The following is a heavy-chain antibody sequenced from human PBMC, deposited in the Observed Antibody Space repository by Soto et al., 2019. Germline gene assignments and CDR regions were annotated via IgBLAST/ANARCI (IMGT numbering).Heavy chain of an antibody. CDR2: ISYDGSNK. D-gene: IGHD3-22*01. J-gene: IGHJ4*02. CDR1: GFTFSSYG. Sequence: QVQVVESGGGVVQPGRSLRLSCAASGFTFSSYGMHWVRQAPGKGLEWVAVISYDGSNKYYADSVKGRFTISRDNSKNTVYLQMNSLRAEDTAVYYCAKDTYYHDSSGYYVFEYWGQGTLVTVSS. CDR3: AKDTYYHDSSGYYVFEY. V-gene: IGHV3-30*18.